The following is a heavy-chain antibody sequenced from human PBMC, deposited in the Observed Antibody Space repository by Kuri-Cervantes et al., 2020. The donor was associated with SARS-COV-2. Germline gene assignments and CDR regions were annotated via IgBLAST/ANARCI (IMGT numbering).Heavy chain of an antibody. D-gene: IGHD3-10*01. CDR2: ILYDGSDK. V-gene: IGHV3-33*01. J-gene: IGHJ6*03. Sequence: GGSLRLSSAASGFSFSRSGMHWVRQAPGKGLEWLAVILYDGSDKFYADSVKGRFTVSRDNSKNTLYLQMNSLRAEDTAVYYCARSGSGTYFHYFYYYMDVWGQGTTVTVSS. CDR3: ARSGSGTYFHYFYYYMDV. CDR1: GFSFSRSG.